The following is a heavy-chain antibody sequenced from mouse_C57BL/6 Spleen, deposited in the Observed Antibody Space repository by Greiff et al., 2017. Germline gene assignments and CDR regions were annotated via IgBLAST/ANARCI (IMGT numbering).Heavy chain of an antibody. CDR2: ISYDGSN. CDR3: ATYGSRAY. V-gene: IGHV3-6*01. J-gene: IGHJ3*01. D-gene: IGHD1-1*01. CDR1: GYSITSGYY. Sequence: DVQLQESGPGLVKPSQSLSLTCSVTGYSITSGYYWNWIRQFPGNKLEWMGYISYDGSNNYNPSLKNRISITRDTSKNQFFLKLNSVTTEDTATYYCATYGSRAYWGQGTLVTVSA.